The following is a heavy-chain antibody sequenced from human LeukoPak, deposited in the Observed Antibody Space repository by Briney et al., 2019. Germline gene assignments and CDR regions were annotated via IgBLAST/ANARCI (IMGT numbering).Heavy chain of an antibody. Sequence: GGSLRLSCAASGFTFTNYWMHWVRQAPGKGLVWVSRIDIDGTGTSYADPVKGRFTISRDNAKNTVSLQMNSLKAEDTAVYYCGTVFDHWGPGILVTVSS. V-gene: IGHV3-74*01. CDR1: GFTFTNYW. J-gene: IGHJ4*02. CDR3: GTVFDH. CDR2: IDIDGTGT.